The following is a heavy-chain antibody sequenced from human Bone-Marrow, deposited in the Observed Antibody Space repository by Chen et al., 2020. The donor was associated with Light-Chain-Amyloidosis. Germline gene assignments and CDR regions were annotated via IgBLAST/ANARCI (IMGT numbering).Heavy chain of an antibody. J-gene: IGHJ6*02. CDR2: LSPSRSYT. V-gene: IGHV3-11*06. Sequence: QVQLLESGGGLVKPGGSLRLSCSASGFPFSDFHMAWIRQAPGKGLEWVSYLSPSRSYTKYADSVKGRFTISRDNAKNSLFLQMSGLRDEDTAVYYCAREVAYAMDVWGRGTTVTVSS. CDR3: AREVAYAMDV. CDR1: GFPFSDFH.